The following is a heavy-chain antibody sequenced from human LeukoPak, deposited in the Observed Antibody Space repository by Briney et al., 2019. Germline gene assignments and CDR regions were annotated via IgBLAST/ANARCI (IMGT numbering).Heavy chain of an antibody. D-gene: IGHD3-10*01. CDR1: GGSISSYY. V-gene: IGHV4-59*12. Sequence: PSETLSLTCTVSGGSISSYYWSWIRQPPGKGLEWIGYIYYSGSTNYNPSLKSRVTISVDKSKNQFSLKLSSVTAADTAVYYCARRGGGATDFDPWGQGTLVTVSS. CDR3: ARRGGGATDFDP. J-gene: IGHJ5*02. CDR2: IYYSGST.